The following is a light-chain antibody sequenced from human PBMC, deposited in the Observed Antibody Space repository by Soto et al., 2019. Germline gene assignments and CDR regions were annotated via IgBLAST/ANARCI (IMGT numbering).Light chain of an antibody. CDR1: QSVGSGY. CDR3: QQYCSSLYT. J-gene: IGKJ2*01. V-gene: IGKV3-20*01. CDR2: VAS. Sequence: ENVLTQSPGTLSLSPGERATLSCRASQSVGSGYLSWYQQKPGQAPRLLIYVASTRATGIPDRFSGSGSGTDFTRTIGRLEPEDFAVYDCQQYCSSLYTFGQGTKLESK.